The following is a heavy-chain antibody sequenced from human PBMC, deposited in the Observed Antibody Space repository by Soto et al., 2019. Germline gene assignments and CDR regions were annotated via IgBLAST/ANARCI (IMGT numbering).Heavy chain of an antibody. CDR3: ARDPCSSTSCPPYGMDV. CDR1: GYTFTSYG. D-gene: IGHD2-2*01. J-gene: IGHJ6*02. Sequence: GASVKVSCKASGYTFTSYGISWVRQAPGQGLEWMGWISAYNGNTNYAQKLQGRVTMTTDTSTSTAYMELRSLRSVDTAVYYCARDPCSSTSCPPYGMDVWGQGTTVTVSS. CDR2: ISAYNGNT. V-gene: IGHV1-18*01.